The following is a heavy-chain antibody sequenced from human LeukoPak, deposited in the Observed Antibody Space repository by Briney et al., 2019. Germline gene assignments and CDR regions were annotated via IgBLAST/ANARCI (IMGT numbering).Heavy chain of an antibody. D-gene: IGHD6-19*01. CDR3: ARGSFQDSGWYGNFDY. Sequence: GGSLRLSCAASGFTFSSYEMNWVRQAPGKGLEWVAVISSDGSNKYYADSVKGRFTISRDNSKNTLYLQMNSLRADDTAVYYCARGSFQDSGWYGNFDYWGQGTLVTVSS. CDR2: ISSDGSNK. J-gene: IGHJ4*02. CDR1: GFTFSSYE. V-gene: IGHV3-30*04.